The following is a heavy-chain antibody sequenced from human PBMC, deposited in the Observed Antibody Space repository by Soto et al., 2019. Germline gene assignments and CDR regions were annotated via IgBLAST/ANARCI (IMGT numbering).Heavy chain of an antibody. D-gene: IGHD3-22*01. CDR2: ISYDGSNK. J-gene: IGHJ5*02. V-gene: IGHV3-30*03. CDR3: GPKYYYDTTGPVGFDP. CDR1: GFTFSSYG. Sequence: GGSLRLSCAASGFTFSSYGMHWVRQAPGKGLEWVAVISYDGSNKYYADSVKGRFTISRDNSKNTLYLQMNSLRAEDTAVYYCGPKYYYDTTGPVGFDPWGQGTLVTVSS.